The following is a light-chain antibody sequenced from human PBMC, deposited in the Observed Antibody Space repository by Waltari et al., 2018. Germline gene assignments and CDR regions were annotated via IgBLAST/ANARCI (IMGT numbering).Light chain of an antibody. CDR3: QQYGSSPPWG. J-gene: IGKJ1*01. V-gene: IGKV3-20*01. Sequence: EIVLTQSPGTLSLSPGERATFSCRASQSVSSSYLAWYQQKPGQAPRLLIYGASSRATGIPDRFSGSGSGTDFTLTISRLEPEDFAVYYCQQYGSSPPWGFGQGTKVEIK. CDR1: QSVSSSY. CDR2: GAS.